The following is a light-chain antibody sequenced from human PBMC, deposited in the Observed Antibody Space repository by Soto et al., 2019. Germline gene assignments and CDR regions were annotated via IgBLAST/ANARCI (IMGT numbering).Light chain of an antibody. CDR1: SSDVGGYNY. V-gene: IGLV2-14*01. CDR2: EVS. J-gene: IGLJ1*01. CDR3: SSYTYNSTPYV. Sequence: QSALTQPASVSGSPGQSITISCTGTSSDVGGYNYVSWYQQHPGKAPKLMIYEVSNRPSGVSNRFSGSKSGNTASLTISGLQAEDEADYYCSSYTYNSTPYVFGTGTKVTVL.